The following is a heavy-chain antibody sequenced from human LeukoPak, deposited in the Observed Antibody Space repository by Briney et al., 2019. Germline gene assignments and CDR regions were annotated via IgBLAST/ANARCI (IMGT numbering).Heavy chain of an antibody. CDR2: IYYSGST. D-gene: IGHD3-9*01. CDR1: GGSISSSSYY. V-gene: IGHV4-39*01. CDR3: ARHEVPSGVILTGHGLYYFDY. J-gene: IGHJ4*02. Sequence: SVTLSLTYTVSGGSISSSSYYWGWIRQPPGKGLEWIGSIYYSGSTCHNPSLKSRVTISVDTSKNQFSLKLSSVTAADTAVYYCARHEVPSGVILTGHGLYYFDYWGQGTLVTVSS.